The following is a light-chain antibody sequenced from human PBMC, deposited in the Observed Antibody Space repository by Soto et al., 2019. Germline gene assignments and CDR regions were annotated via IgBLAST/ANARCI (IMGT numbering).Light chain of an antibody. J-gene: IGLJ1*01. CDR1: SSDVGDYNY. CDR3: SSYTRISTCV. Sequence: QSVLTQPASVSGSPGQSITISCTGTSSDVGDYNYVSWYQQHPGKAPKLMIYDVSNRPSGVSNRFSGSKSGNTASLTISGLQAEDEADYYCSSYTRISTCVFVTGTMVTDL. V-gene: IGLV2-14*01. CDR2: DVS.